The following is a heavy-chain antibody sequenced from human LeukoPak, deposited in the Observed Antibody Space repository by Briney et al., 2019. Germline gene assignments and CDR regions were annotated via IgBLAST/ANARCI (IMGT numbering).Heavy chain of an antibody. D-gene: IGHD2-15*01. CDR3: ARDLYSTGFFDY. V-gene: IGHV3-53*01. CDR1: GFTVSSNY. CDR2: IYSGGGT. Sequence: GGSLRLSRAASGFTVSSNYMSWVRQAPGKGLEWVSVIYSGGGTYYADSVKGRFTISRDNSKNTLYLQMNSLRAEDTAMYYCARDLYSTGFFDYWGQGTLVTVSS. J-gene: IGHJ4*02.